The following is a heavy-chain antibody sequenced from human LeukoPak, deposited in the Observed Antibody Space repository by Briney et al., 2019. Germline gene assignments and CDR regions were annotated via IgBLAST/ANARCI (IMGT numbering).Heavy chain of an antibody. J-gene: IGHJ6*02. D-gene: IGHD6-13*01. CDR1: GFTFSSYA. Sequence: PGGSLRLSSAASGFTFSSYAMSWVRQAPGKGLEWVSAISGSGGSTYYADSVKGRFTISRDNSKNTLYLQMNSLRAEDMAVYYCAKGGSIAAAGTYYYGMDVWGQGTTVTVSS. CDR3: AKGGSIAAAGTYYYGMDV. CDR2: ISGSGGST. V-gene: IGHV3-23*01.